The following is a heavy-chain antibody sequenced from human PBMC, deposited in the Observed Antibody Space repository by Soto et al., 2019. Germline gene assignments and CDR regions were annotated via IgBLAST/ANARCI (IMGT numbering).Heavy chain of an antibody. Sequence: SETLSLTCAVYGGSFSGYYWSWIRQPPGKGLEWIGEINHSGSTNYNPSLKSRVTISVDTSKNQFSLKLNSVTAADTAVYYCARGPKGEVGGTWYYYAMDVWGQGTTITVSS. CDR1: GGSFSGYY. CDR3: ARGPKGEVGGTWYYYAMDV. D-gene: IGHD1-26*01. CDR2: INHSGST. J-gene: IGHJ6*02. V-gene: IGHV4-34*01.